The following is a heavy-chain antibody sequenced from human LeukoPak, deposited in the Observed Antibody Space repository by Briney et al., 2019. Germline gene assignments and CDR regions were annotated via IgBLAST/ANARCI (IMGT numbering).Heavy chain of an antibody. CDR3: ARDGDGGPTYGGISHY. V-gene: IGHV1-18*01. D-gene: IGHD4-23*01. CDR1: GYTFTNYG. Sequence: ASVKVSCKASGYTFTNYGVSWVRQAPGQGLEWMGWIGTYTGNTNYVKKFQGRVTMTRDTSTSTAYMELKSLRSDDTAVYYCARDGDGGPTYGGISHYLAQGPLVIGSS. J-gene: IGHJ4*02. CDR2: IGTYTGNT.